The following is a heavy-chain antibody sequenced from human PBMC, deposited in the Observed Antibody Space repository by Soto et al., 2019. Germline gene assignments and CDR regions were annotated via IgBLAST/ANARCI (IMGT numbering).Heavy chain of an antibody. J-gene: IGHJ4*02. Sequence: SVKVSCKASGGTFSSYAISWVRQAPGQGLEWMGGIIPIFGTANYAQKFQGRVTITADESTSTAYMELSSLRSEDTAVYYCARRGHCRGDCWYFEYRGQGTLVTVCS. V-gene: IGHV1-69*13. D-gene: IGHD2-21*02. CDR3: ARRGHCRGDCWYFEY. CDR1: GGTFSSYA. CDR2: IIPIFGTA.